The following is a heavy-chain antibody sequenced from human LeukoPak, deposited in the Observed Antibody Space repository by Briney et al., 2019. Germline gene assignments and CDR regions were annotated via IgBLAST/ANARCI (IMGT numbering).Heavy chain of an antibody. J-gene: IGHJ4*02. V-gene: IGHV4-59*01. CDR2: IYYSGST. Sequence: GSLRLSCAASGFSFSAYGMSWIRQPPGKGLEWIGYIYYSGSTNYNPSLKSRVTISVDPSKNQFSLKLSSVTAADTAVYYCARDRGGSYLSEFDYWGQGTLVTVSS. D-gene: IGHD1-26*01. CDR3: ARDRGGSYLSEFDY. CDR1: GFSFSAYG.